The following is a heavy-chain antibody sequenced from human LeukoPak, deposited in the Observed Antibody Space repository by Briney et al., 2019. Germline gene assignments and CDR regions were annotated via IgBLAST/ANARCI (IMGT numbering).Heavy chain of an antibody. Sequence: PGGSLRLSCAASGLTFSGYWMHWVRQAPGKGLVWVSRINGDGSSTIYADSVKGRFTISRDNAKNTLYLQMNSLGPEDTAVYYCARAKNYNCGTRYKDHWGQGTLVSVSS. CDR1: GLTFSGYW. CDR2: INGDGSST. V-gene: IGHV3-74*01. J-gene: IGHJ4*02. D-gene: IGHD2-21*01. CDR3: ARAKNYNCGTRYKDH.